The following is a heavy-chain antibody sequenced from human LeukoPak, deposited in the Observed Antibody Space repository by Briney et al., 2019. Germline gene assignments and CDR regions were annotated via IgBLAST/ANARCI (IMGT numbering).Heavy chain of an antibody. CDR2: IIPIFGTA. D-gene: IGHD6-13*01. J-gene: IGHJ5*02. Sequence: GASVKVYCKASGGTFSSYAISWVRQAPGQGLEWMGGIIPIFGTANYAQKFQGRVTITTDESTSTAYMELSSQRSEDTAVYYCAREDGGIAAAGTFFDPWGQGTLVTVSS. V-gene: IGHV1-69*05. CDR1: GGTFSSYA. CDR3: AREDGGIAAAGTFFDP.